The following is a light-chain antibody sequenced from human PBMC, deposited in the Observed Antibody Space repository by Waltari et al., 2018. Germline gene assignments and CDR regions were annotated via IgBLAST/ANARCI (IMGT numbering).Light chain of an antibody. CDR3: QQSYSTPPLT. CDR2: GAS. CDR1: QTVSIN. Sequence: ETMMTQSPATLSVSPGERATLSCRASQTVSINLAWYQQKPGQPPRLLIYGASTRATGIPARFSGSGSGTEFTLTISSLQSEDFATYYCQQSYSTPPLTFGGGTKVDIK. V-gene: IGKV3-15*01. J-gene: IGKJ4*01.